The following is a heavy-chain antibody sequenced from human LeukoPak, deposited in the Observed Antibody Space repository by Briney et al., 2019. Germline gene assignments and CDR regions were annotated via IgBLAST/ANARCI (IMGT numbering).Heavy chain of an antibody. J-gene: IGHJ5*02. D-gene: IGHD2-2*01. Sequence: PGGSLRLSCAASGFNFGDYGMSWVRQAPGKGLEWVSGINWNGGSTGYADSVKGRFTISRDNAKNSLYLQMNSLRAEDTALYYCARDLGYCSSTSCLNWFDPWGQGTLVTVSS. V-gene: IGHV3-20*04. CDR1: GFNFGDYG. CDR3: ARDLGYCSSTSCLNWFDP. CDR2: INWNGGST.